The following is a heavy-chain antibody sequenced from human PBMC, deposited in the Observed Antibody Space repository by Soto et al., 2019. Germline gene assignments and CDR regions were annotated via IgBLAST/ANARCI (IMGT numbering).Heavy chain of an antibody. J-gene: IGHJ6*02. V-gene: IGHV4-59*01. D-gene: IGHD3-22*01. CDR1: GGSISSYY. CDR2: IYYSGSI. Sequence: SETLSLTCTVSGGSISSYYWSWIRQPPGKGLEWIGYIYYSGSINYNPSLKSRVTISVDTSKNQFSLKLSSVTAADTAVYYCARGYYDSSGYDEGMDVWGQGTTVTVSS. CDR3: ARGYYDSSGYDEGMDV.